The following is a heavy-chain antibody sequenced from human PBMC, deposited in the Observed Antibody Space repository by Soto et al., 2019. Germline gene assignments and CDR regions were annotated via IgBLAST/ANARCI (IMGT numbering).Heavy chain of an antibody. CDR3: AKSPSLAYYGMDV. CDR1: GYTFTSYY. D-gene: IGHD6-13*01. J-gene: IGHJ6*02. V-gene: IGHV1-46*01. Sequence: ASVKVSCKASGYTFTSYYMRWVRQAPGQGLEWMGIINPSGGSTSYAQKFQGRVTMTKDTSTSTVYMELSSLRSEDTAVYYCAKSPSLAYYGMDVWGPGTTVTVSS. CDR2: INPSGGST.